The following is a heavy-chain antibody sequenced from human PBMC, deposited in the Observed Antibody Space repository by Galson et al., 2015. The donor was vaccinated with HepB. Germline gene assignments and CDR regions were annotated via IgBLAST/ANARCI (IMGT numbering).Heavy chain of an antibody. D-gene: IGHD3-16*02. CDR2: IYSGGST. V-gene: IGHV3-66*02. J-gene: IGHJ3*02. CDR3: ARGPGELSEDAFDI. CDR1: GFTVSSNY. Sequence: SLRLSCAASGFTVSSNYMSWVRQAPGKGLEWVSVIYSGGSTYYADSVKGRFTISRDNSKNTLYLQMNSLRAEDTAVYYCARGPGELSEDAFDIWGQGTMVTVSS.